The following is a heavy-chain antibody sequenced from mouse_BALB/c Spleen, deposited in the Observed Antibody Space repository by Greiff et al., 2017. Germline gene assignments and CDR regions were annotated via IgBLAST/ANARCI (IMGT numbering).Heavy chain of an antibody. CDR3: ARGGNGYYVPLDY. CDR1: GFSLTSYG. Sequence: QVQLQQSGPGLVAPSQSLSITCTVSGFSLTSYGVHWVRQPPGKGLEWLGVIWAGGSTNYNSALMSRLSISKDNSKSQVFLKMNSLQTDDTAMYYCARGGNGYYVPLDYWGQGTTLTVSS. V-gene: IGHV2-9*02. J-gene: IGHJ2*01. CDR2: IWAGGST. D-gene: IGHD2-3*01.